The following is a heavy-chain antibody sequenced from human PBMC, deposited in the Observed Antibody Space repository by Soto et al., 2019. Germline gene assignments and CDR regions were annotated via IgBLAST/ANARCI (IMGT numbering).Heavy chain of an antibody. CDR3: TTAYSSSRNKFDP. CDR1: GFTFSNAW. J-gene: IGHJ5*02. Sequence: GGSLRLSCAASGFTFSNAWMNWVRQAPGKGLEWVGRIKSKTDGGTTDYAAPVKGRFTISRDDSKNTLYLQMNSLKTEDTAVYYCTTAYSSSRNKFDPWGQGTLVTVSS. D-gene: IGHD6-13*01. CDR2: IKSKTDGGTT. V-gene: IGHV3-15*07.